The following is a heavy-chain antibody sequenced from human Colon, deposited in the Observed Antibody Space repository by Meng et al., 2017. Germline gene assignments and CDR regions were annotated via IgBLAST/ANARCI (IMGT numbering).Heavy chain of an antibody. D-gene: IGHD3-10*01. CDR3: TRDPSFGAFDI. Sequence: GESLKISCAASGFNIRSSWMSWVRQAPGKGLEFVANLNADGTEKNYLDSINGRFTISRDNAKNSLYLQMNSLRVEDTALYYCTRDPSFGAFDIWGQATMVT. CDR2: LNADGTEK. J-gene: IGHJ3*02. V-gene: IGHV3-7*01. CDR1: GFNIRSSW.